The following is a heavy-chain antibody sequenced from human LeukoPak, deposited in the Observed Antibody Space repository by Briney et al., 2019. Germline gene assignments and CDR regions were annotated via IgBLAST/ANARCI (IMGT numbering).Heavy chain of an antibody. V-gene: IGHV1-2*02. Sequence: ASVKVSCKASGYTFTGYYIHWVRHAPGQGLEWMGWINPNSGGTNYAQKFQGRVTMTRDTSISTAYIELSRLRSDDTALYYCARHRGTSDTFDIWGQGTMVTVSS. D-gene: IGHD1-1*01. CDR2: INPNSGGT. CDR1: GYTFTGYY. CDR3: ARHRGTSDTFDI. J-gene: IGHJ3*02.